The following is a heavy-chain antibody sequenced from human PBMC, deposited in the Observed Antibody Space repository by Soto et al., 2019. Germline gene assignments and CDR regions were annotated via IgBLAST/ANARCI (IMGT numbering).Heavy chain of an antibody. J-gene: IGHJ3*02. CDR1: GGSISSYY. D-gene: IGHD3-9*01. CDR3: ARTYYDILTGYSQRADAFDI. CDR2: IYYSVST. Sequence: SETLSLTCTVSGGSISSYYWSWIRQPPGKGLEWIGYIYYSVSTNYNPSLKSRVTISVDTSKNQFSLKLSSVTAADAAVYYCARTYYDILTGYSQRADAFDIWGHGTMVAVSS. V-gene: IGHV4-59*01.